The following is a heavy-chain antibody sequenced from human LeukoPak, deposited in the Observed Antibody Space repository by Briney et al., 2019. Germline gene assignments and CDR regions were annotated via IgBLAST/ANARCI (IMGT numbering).Heavy chain of an antibody. CDR1: GYTFTGYY. J-gene: IGHJ1*01. D-gene: IGHD2-2*01. CDR2: INPNSGGT. V-gene: IGHV1-2*02. CDR3: AGGYCSSTSCYAVYFQH. Sequence: ASVKVSCKASGYTFTGYYMHWVRQAPGQGLEWMGWINPNSGGTNYAQKLQGRVTMTTDTSTSTAYMELRSLRSDDTAVYYCAGGYCSSTSCYAVYFQHWGQGTLVTVSS.